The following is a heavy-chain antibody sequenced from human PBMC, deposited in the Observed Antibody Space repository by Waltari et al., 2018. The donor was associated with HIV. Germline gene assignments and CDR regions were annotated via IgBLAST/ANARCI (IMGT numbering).Heavy chain of an antibody. J-gene: IGHJ6*02. D-gene: IGHD2-15*01. V-gene: IGHV3-7*01. Sequence: EVILVESGGGLAQPGGSLRLSCAASGFTFRHTWMSWVRQAPGKGLEWVANIKDDGTEAYYLDSVKGRFTISRDNAKDSLSLQMNSLRAEDTAVYYCARGTPLYGLDVWGQGTTVTASS. CDR2: IKDDGTEA. CDR1: GFTFRHTW. CDR3: ARGTPLYGLDV.